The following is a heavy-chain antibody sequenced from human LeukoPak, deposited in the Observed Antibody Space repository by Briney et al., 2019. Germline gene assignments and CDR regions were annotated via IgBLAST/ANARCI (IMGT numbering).Heavy chain of an antibody. CDR2: IKQDGSEK. CDR1: GFTFSSYW. J-gene: IGHJ4*02. Sequence: GGSLRLSCAASGFTFSSYWMSWVRQAPGEGLEWVANIKQDGSEKYYVDSVKGRFTISRDNSKNTLYLQMNSLRAEDTAKYYCAKPARVGAVDYWGQGTLVTVSS. CDR3: AKPARVGAVDY. V-gene: IGHV3-7*03. D-gene: IGHD6-13*01.